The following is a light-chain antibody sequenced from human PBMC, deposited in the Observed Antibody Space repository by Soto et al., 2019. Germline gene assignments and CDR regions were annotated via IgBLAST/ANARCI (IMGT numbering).Light chain of an antibody. J-gene: IGKJ4*01. V-gene: IGKV3-15*01. CDR2: GAS. CDR3: QQYNNWPPLT. CDR1: QSVSSD. Sequence: IVMTQSPATLSGSPGERATLSCGASQSVSSDLAWYQQKPGQAPRLLIYGASTRATGIPARFSGSGSGTEFTLTISSLQSEDFAVYYCQQYNNWPPLTFGGGTKVDIK.